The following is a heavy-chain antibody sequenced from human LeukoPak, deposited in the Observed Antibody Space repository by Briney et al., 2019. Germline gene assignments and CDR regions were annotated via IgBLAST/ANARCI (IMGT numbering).Heavy chain of an antibody. CDR1: GGTFSSYA. Sequence: GASVKVSCKASGGTFSSYAISWVRQAPGQGLEWMGGIIPIFGTANYAQKFQGRVTITADKSTSTAYMELSSLRSEDTAVYYCAIDSSGYYYQWYFQHWGQGTLVTVSS. D-gene: IGHD3-22*01. J-gene: IGHJ1*01. CDR3: AIDSSGYYYQWYFQH. V-gene: IGHV1-69*06. CDR2: IIPIFGTA.